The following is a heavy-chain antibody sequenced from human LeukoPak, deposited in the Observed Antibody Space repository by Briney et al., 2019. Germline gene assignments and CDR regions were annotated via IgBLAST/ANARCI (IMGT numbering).Heavy chain of an antibody. J-gene: IGHJ4*02. CDR2: INTNTGNP. CDR3: ASSRWLLLKQPFDY. CDR1: GYTFTSYA. Sequence: ASVKVSCKASGYTFTSYAMNWVRQAPGQGLEWMGWINTNTGNPTYAQGFTGRFVFSLDTSVSTAYLQISSLKAEDTAVYYCASSRWLLLKQPFDYWGQGTLVTVSS. V-gene: IGHV7-4-1*02. D-gene: IGHD3-22*01.